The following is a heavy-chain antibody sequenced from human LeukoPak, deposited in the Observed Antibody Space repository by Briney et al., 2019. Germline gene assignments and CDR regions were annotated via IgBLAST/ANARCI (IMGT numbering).Heavy chain of an antibody. CDR2: INPNSGGT. CDR1: GYTFTGYY. J-gene: IGHJ4*02. V-gene: IGHV1-2*02. CDR3: ASGGERFLEWLFVFDY. D-gene: IGHD3-3*01. Sequence: ATVKDSCKASGYTFTGYYMHWVRQAPGQGLEWMGWINPNSGGTNYAQKFQGRVTMTRDTSISTAYMELSRLRSDDTAVYYCASGGERFLEWLFVFDYWGQGTLVTVSS.